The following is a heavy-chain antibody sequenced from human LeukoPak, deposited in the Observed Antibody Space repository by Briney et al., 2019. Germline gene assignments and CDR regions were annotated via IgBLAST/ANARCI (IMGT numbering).Heavy chain of an antibody. Sequence: GRSLRLSCTASGFTFDEYAMYWVRQAPGKGLELVAHASWNSNSVDYGDSVRGRFTIRRDNARKSLYLQMDRLRVEDTALYYCARGGQTMDTSAVKDVWGQGTTVTVSS. CDR2: ASWNSNSV. CDR1: GFTFDEYA. J-gene: IGHJ6*02. CDR3: ARGGQTMDTSAVKDV. V-gene: IGHV3-9*01. D-gene: IGHD5-18*01.